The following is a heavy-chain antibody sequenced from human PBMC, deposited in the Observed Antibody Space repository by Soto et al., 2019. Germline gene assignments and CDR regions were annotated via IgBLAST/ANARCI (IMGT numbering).Heavy chain of an antibody. CDR1: GFTFSSYW. Sequence: GGSLRLSCAASGFTFSSYWMHWVRQAPGKGLVWVSRINSDGSSTSYADSVKGRFTISRDNAKNTLYLQMNSLRAEDTAVYYCARGMVHYYDSSGYSNYYYYGMEVWGQGTTVTVSS. D-gene: IGHD3-22*01. V-gene: IGHV3-74*01. CDR2: INSDGSST. CDR3: ARGMVHYYDSSGYSNYYYYGMEV. J-gene: IGHJ6*02.